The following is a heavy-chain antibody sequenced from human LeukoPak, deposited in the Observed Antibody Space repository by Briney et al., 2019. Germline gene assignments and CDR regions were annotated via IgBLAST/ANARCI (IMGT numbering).Heavy chain of an antibody. J-gene: IGHJ3*02. Sequence: SETLSLPCAVYGGSFSGYYWSWIRQPPGKGLEWIGEINHSGSTNYNPSLKSRVTISVDTSKNQFSLKLSSVTAADTAVYYCARHEGAAFDIWGQGTMVTVSS. V-gene: IGHV4-34*01. CDR2: INHSGST. CDR3: ARHEGAAFDI. CDR1: GGSFSGYY.